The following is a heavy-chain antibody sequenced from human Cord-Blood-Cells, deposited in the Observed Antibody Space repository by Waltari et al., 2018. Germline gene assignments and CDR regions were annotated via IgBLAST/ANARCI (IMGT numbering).Heavy chain of an antibody. CDR1: GSPFTGYY. V-gene: IGHV1-2*02. J-gene: IGHJ4*02. D-gene: IGHD1-26*01. Sequence: QVQLVQSGAEVKKPGASVKVSCKASGSPFTGYYLHWVRKAPGQGLEWMGWINPNSGGTNYAQKFQGRVTMTRDTSISTAYMELSRLRSDDTAVYYCARMGRYSGSYFDYWGQGTLVTVSS. CDR2: INPNSGGT. CDR3: ARMGRYSGSYFDY.